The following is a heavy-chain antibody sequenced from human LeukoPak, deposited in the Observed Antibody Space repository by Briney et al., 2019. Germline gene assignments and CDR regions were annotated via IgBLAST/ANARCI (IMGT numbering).Heavy chain of an antibody. J-gene: IGHJ4*02. CDR1: GFTFSSYW. Sequence: GGSLRLSCAASGFTFSSYWMHWVRQAPGKGLVWVSRINSDGSSTSYADSVKGRFTISRDNAKNTLYLQMNSLRAEDTAVYYCARETPDRDGFYRWGQGTLVTVSS. CDR2: INSDGSST. D-gene: IGHD5-24*01. CDR3: ARETPDRDGFYR. V-gene: IGHV3-74*01.